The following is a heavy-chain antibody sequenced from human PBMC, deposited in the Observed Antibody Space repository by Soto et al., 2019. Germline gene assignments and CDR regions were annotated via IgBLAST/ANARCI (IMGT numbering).Heavy chain of an antibody. CDR2: IYYSGST. CDR3: ARDQYYGLFDY. CDR1: GGSISSYY. J-gene: IGHJ4*02. D-gene: IGHD3-3*01. Sequence: KTSETLSLTCTVSGGSISSYYWSWIRQPPGKGLEWIGYIYYSGSTNYNPSLKSRVTISVDTSKNQFSLKLSSVTAADTAVYYCARDQYYGLFDYWGQGTLVTVSS. V-gene: IGHV4-59*01.